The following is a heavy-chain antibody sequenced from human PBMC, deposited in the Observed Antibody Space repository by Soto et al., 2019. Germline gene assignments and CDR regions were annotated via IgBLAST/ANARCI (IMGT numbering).Heavy chain of an antibody. CDR3: ARAYCSSTSCYYDILTGYQYYFDY. D-gene: IGHD2-2*01. CDR1: GCTFTSYY. Sequence: ASVKVSCKASGCTFTSYYMHWVRQAPGQGLEWMGIINPSGGSTSYAQKFQGRVTMTRDTSTSTVYMELSSLRSEDTAVYYCARAYCSSTSCYYDILTGYQYYFDYWGQGTLVTVSS. J-gene: IGHJ4*02. V-gene: IGHV1-46*03. CDR2: INPSGGST.